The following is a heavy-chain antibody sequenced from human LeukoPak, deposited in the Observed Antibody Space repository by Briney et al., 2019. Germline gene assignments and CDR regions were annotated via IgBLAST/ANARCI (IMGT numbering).Heavy chain of an antibody. CDR1: GFTVSSNY. J-gene: IGHJ3*02. CDR2: IYSGGST. Sequence: PGGSLRLSCAASGFTVSSNYMSWVRQAPGKGLEWVSVIYSGGSTYYADSVKGRFIISRDNSKNTLYLQMNSLRAEDTAVYYCAKDRSVFALEDAFDIWGQGTMVTVSS. D-gene: IGHD3-3*01. V-gene: IGHV3-53*01. CDR3: AKDRSVFALEDAFDI.